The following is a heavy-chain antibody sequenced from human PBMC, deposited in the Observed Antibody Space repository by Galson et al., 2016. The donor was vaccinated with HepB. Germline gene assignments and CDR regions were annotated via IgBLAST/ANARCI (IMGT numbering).Heavy chain of an antibody. CDR1: GFTFSSYA. D-gene: IGHD3-22*01. Sequence: SLRLSCAASGFTFSSYAMSWVRQAPGKGLEWVSAISGSGISTNYADSVKGRFTLSRDNSKNTLYLQMSSLRAEDTAVYYCAKSGPYYDSSGYYRIDYWGQGTLVTVSS. V-gene: IGHV3-23*01. CDR2: ISGSGIST. J-gene: IGHJ4*02. CDR3: AKSGPYYDSSGYYRIDY.